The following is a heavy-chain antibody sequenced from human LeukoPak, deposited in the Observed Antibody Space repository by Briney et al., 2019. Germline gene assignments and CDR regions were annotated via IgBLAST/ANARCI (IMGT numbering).Heavy chain of an antibody. CDR2: INQDGSEK. V-gene: IGHV3-7*01. CDR1: GFTFSTYW. Sequence: GGSLRLSCATSGFTFSTYWMSWVRQAPGKGLELVATINQDGSEKYYVDSVKGRFTISRDNAKHSLYLQIDSLRAEDTAMFYCARDKQVGATLLDCWGQGTLVTVSS. D-gene: IGHD1-26*01. J-gene: IGHJ4*02. CDR3: ARDKQVGATLLDC.